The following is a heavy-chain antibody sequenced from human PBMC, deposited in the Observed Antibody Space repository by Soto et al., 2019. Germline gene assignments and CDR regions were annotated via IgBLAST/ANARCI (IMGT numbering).Heavy chain of an antibody. D-gene: IGHD3-10*01. CDR2: IYYSGST. Sequence: QVQLQESGPGLVKPSQTLSLTCTVSGGSISSGGYYWSWIRQHPGKGLEWIGYIYYSGSTYYNPSLKSRVTISVDTSKNQFSLKLSSVTAADTAVYYCARDTKPLWFGPNGAFDIWGQGTMVTVSS. V-gene: IGHV4-31*03. J-gene: IGHJ3*02. CDR1: GGSISSGGYY. CDR3: ARDTKPLWFGPNGAFDI.